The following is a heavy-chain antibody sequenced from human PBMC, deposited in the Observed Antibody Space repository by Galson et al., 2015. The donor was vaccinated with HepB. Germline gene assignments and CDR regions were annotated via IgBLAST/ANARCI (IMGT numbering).Heavy chain of an antibody. CDR3: AKGVGSGSAFDI. V-gene: IGHV3-23*01. CDR2: ISGSGGST. D-gene: IGHD3-3*01. CDR1: GFTFSSYA. J-gene: IGHJ3*02. Sequence: SLRLSCAASGFTFSSYAMSWVRQAPGKGLEWVSAISGSGGSTYYADSVKGRFTISRDNSKNTLYLQMNSLRAEDTAVYYCAKGVGSGSAFDIWGQGTMVTVSS.